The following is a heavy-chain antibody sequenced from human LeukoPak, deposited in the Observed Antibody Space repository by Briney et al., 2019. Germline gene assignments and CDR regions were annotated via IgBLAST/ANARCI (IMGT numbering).Heavy chain of an antibody. CDR2: INHSGST. V-gene: IGHV4-34*01. CDR1: GGSFSGYY. Sequence: SETLSLTCAVYGGSFSGYYWSWIRQPPGKGLEWIGEINHSGSTNYSPSLKSRVTISVDTSKNQFSLKLSSVTAADTAVYYCARGPYSSSWYRFDYWGQGTLVTVSS. D-gene: IGHD6-13*01. J-gene: IGHJ4*02. CDR3: ARGPYSSSWYRFDY.